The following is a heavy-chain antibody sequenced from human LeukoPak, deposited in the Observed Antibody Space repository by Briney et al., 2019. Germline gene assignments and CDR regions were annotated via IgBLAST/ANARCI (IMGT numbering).Heavy chain of an antibody. CDR2: IYGDGGT. V-gene: IGHV3-66*01. CDR3: ARSSIAAGGVLDY. CDR1: GFSVSSDY. Sequence: GGSLRLSCAASGFSVSSDYMTWVRQAPGKGLEWVSVIYGDGGTKYADSVKGRFSISRDIFRNTLYLQMNSLRGEDTAVYYCARSSIAAGGVLDYWGQGTLVTVSS. D-gene: IGHD6-13*01. J-gene: IGHJ4*02.